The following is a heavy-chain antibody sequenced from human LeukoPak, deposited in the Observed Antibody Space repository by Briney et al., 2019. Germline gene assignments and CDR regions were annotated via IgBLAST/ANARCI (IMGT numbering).Heavy chain of an antibody. CDR3: ARVYGGFDY. Sequence: SETLSLTCTVSGGSIRSSYYYWGWIRQPPGKGLEWIGSIYDSGSTYYNPSLKSRVTISVDTSKNQFSLKLNSVTAADTAVYYCARVYGGFDYWGQGTLVTVSS. D-gene: IGHD4-23*01. J-gene: IGHJ4*02. CDR2: IYDSGST. V-gene: IGHV4-39*01. CDR1: GGSIRSSYYY.